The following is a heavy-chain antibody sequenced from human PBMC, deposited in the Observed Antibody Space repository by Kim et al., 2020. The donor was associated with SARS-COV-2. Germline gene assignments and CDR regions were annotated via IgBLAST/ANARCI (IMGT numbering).Heavy chain of an antibody. CDR3: AKRWERPGDY. CDR2: ISYDGSNK. J-gene: IGHJ4*02. V-gene: IGHV3-30*04. Sequence: GGSLRLSCAASGFTFSSYAMHWVRQAPGKGLEWVAVISYDGSNKYYADSVKGRFTISRDNSKNTLYLQMNSLRAEDTAVYYCAKRWERPGDYWGQGTLVTVSS. CDR1: GFTFSSYA. D-gene: IGHD1-26*01.